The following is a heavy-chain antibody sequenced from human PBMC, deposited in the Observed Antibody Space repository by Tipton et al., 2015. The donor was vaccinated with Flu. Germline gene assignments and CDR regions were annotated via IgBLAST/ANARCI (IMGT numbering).Heavy chain of an antibody. CDR2: IIPIFGTA. D-gene: IGHD1-26*01. J-gene: IGHJ3*02. V-gene: IGHV1-69*05. CDR3: ARGVGATPFDAFDI. CDR1: GGTFSSYA. Sequence: QSGPEVKKPGSSVKVSCKASGGTFSSYAISWVRQAPGQGLEWMGGIIPIFGTANYAQKFQGRVTMTRDTSTSTVYMELSSLRSEDTAVYYCARGVGATPFDAFDIWGQGTMVTVSS.